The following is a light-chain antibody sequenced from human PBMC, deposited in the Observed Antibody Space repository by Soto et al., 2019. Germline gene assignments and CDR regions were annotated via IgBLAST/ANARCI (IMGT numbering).Light chain of an antibody. J-gene: IGLJ3*02. Sequence: SYELTQPPSVSVAPGKTARITCGGNNIGSKSVHWYQQKPGQAPVLVIYYDSDRPSGIPERFSGSNSGNTATLTISRVESGDEADYYCQVWDSSSDHPGVFGGRTKLTVL. CDR3: QVWDSSSDHPGV. CDR1: NIGSKS. CDR2: YDS. V-gene: IGLV3-21*04.